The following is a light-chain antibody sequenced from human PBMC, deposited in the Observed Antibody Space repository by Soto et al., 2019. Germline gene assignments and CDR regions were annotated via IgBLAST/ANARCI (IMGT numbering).Light chain of an antibody. CDR2: TAS. V-gene: IGKV1-9*01. CDR3: QQSYTTPHT. J-gene: IGKJ2*01. Sequence: DIQLTQSPSFLSASVGDRVAITCRASQGISQYVAWYQQKPGSAPKLLIYTASILQNGVPSRFSGTGSATEFTLTISSLQPEDFATYYCQQSYTTPHTFGQGTKLEIK. CDR1: QGISQY.